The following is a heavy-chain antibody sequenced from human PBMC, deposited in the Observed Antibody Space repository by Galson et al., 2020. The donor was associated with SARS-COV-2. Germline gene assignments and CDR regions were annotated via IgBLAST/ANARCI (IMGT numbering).Heavy chain of an antibody. J-gene: IGHJ4*02. V-gene: IGHV4-31*03. CDR3: ARASRTIFGVVKHFDY. Sequence: ETSETLSLTCTVSGCPISSGGYYWSWIRQHPGTGLEWIGYIYYSGSTYYNPSLKSRVTISVDTSKNQFSLKLSSVTAADTAVYYCARASRTIFGVVKHFDYWGQGTLFTVSS. D-gene: IGHD3-3*01. CDR2: IYYSGST. CDR1: GCPISSGGYY.